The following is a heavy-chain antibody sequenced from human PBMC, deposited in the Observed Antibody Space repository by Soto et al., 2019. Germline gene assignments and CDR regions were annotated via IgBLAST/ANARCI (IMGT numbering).Heavy chain of an antibody. CDR3: ARFSCNSLNCYQLDF. J-gene: IGHJ4*02. V-gene: IGHV4-4*02. CDR2: IFQSGNT. CDR1: GGSISSNNW. Sequence: QVQLQESGPGLVKPSGTLSLTCAVSGGSISSNNWWSWVRQPPGKGLEWIGEIFQSGNTQYNPPLKSRVTISMDKSKNQLSLTVKSVTAADTAVYYCARFSCNSLNCYQLDFWGQGTLVTVSS. D-gene: IGHD2-2*01.